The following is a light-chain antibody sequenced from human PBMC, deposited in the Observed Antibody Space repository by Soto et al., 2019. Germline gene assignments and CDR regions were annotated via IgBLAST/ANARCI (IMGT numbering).Light chain of an antibody. V-gene: IGLV8-61*01. CDR1: SDSVSASHF. CDR3: VLYMRSGISV. Sequence: QTVVTQEPSFSVSPGGTVTLTCGLSSDSVSASHFLSWYQQTPGQAPRTLIYNTNTRSSGVPDRFSGSILGNRAALTITGAQADDESDYYCVLYMRSGISVFGGGTKLTVL. J-gene: IGLJ2*01. CDR2: NTN.